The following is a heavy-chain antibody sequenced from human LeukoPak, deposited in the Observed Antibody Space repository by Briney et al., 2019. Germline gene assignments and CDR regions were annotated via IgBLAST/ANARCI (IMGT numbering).Heavy chain of an antibody. Sequence: PSETLSLTCAVYGGSFSGYYWSWIRQPPGKGLEWIGEINHSGSTNYNPSLKSRVTISVDTSKNQFSLKLSSVTAADTAVYYCASRGSSGFRFRGYFDYWGQGTLVTVSS. CDR2: INHSGST. CDR3: ASRGSSGFRFRGYFDY. CDR1: GGSFSGYY. V-gene: IGHV4-34*01. J-gene: IGHJ4*02. D-gene: IGHD6-19*01.